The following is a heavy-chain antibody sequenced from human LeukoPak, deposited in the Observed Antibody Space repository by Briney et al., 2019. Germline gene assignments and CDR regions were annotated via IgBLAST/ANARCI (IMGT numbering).Heavy chain of an antibody. CDR2: IYSGGST. V-gene: IGHV3-66*01. CDR1: EFSVGSNY. J-gene: IGHJ6*03. Sequence: PGGSLRLSCAASEFSVGSNYMTWVRQAPGKGLEWVSLIYSGGSTYYADSVKGRFTISRDNAKNSLYLQMNSLRDEDTAVYYCARGDSSGPDYYYYMDVWGKGTTVTISS. D-gene: IGHD6-19*01. CDR3: ARGDSSGPDYYYYMDV.